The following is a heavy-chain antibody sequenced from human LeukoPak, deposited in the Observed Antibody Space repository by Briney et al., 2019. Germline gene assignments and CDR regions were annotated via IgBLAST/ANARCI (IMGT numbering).Heavy chain of an antibody. D-gene: IGHD1-26*01. CDR3: TRDGGSFCDFDY. Sequence: GGSLRLSCVASGFPFGNYAIPWVRQAPGKGLEYVSVINTDGRITYYADSVKGRFTISRDNSKNTAYLQMGSLRGEDMAVYYCTRDGGSFCDFDYWGQGALVTVSS. J-gene: IGHJ4*02. V-gene: IGHV3-64*02. CDR1: GFPFGNYA. CDR2: INTDGRIT.